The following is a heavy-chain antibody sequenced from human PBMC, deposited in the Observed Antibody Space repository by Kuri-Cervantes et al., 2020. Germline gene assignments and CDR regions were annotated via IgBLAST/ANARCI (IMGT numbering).Heavy chain of an antibody. Sequence: GESLKISCAASGFTFNIFSMAWVRQAPGKGLVWVSSITDSGVTTYYADSVRGRFTVSRDNSKNTLYLQMNSLRAEDTAVYYCAKASPDYYYYYYMDVWGKGTTVTVSS. CDR3: AKASPDYYYYYYMDV. CDR2: ITDSGVTT. CDR1: GFTFNIFS. V-gene: IGHV3-23*01. J-gene: IGHJ6*03.